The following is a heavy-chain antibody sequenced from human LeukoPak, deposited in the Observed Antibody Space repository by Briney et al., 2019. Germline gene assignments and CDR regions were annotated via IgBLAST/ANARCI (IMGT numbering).Heavy chain of an antibody. CDR1: GFTFTSYA. Sequence: GSLRLSCTASGFTFTSYAMSWAGQPPGRGLEWVSAISGSGGSTYYADSVKGRFTISRDNSKNTLYLQMNSLRAEDRAVYYCAKWLAVAAKDYWGQGTLVTVSS. CDR2: ISGSGGST. J-gene: IGHJ4*02. V-gene: IGHV3-23*01. CDR3: AKWLAVAAKDY. D-gene: IGHD6-19*01.